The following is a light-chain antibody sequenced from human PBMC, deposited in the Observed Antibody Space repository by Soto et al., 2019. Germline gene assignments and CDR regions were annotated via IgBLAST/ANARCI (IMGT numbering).Light chain of an antibody. CDR3: QQANSFPPT. CDR2: AAS. J-gene: IGKJ2*01. CDR1: QGISNW. Sequence: DIQMTQSPSSVSASVGDRVTITCRASQGISNWLAWYQQKPGKAPNLLIFAASSLQSGVPSRFSGSGSGTDFTLTISDLQPEDFSTYYCQQANSFPPTFGQGTTLEIK. V-gene: IGKV1-12*01.